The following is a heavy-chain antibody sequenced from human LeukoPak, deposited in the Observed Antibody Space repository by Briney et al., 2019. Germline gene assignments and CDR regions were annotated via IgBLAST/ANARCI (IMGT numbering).Heavy chain of an antibody. CDR3: ARGGYSYGNNWFDP. J-gene: IGHJ5*02. V-gene: IGHV3-33*01. D-gene: IGHD5-18*01. CDR1: RFTFSSYG. Sequence: PGRSLRLSCAASRFTFSSYGMHWVRQAPGKGLEWVAVIWYDGSNKYSADSVKGRFTLSRDNSKNTLYLQMNSLRAEDTAVYYCARGGYSYGNNWFDPWGQGTLVTVSS. CDR2: IWYDGSNK.